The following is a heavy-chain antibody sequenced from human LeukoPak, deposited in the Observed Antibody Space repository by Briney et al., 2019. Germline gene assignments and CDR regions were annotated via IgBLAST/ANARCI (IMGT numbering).Heavy chain of an antibody. CDR1: GFTVSSNY. V-gene: IGHV3-66*01. D-gene: IGHD1-26*01. CDR3: ARNRRMVGPTDPFGY. Sequence: GGSLRLSCAASGFTVSSNYMSWVRQAPGKGLEWVSVIYSGGTTYYADSVKGRFTISRDNSNNTLYLQMNSLRAEDTAVYYCARNRRMVGPTDPFGYWGQGTLVTVSS. J-gene: IGHJ4*02. CDR2: IYSGGTT.